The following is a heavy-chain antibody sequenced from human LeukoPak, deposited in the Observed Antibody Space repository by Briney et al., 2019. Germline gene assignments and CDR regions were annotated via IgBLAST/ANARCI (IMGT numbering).Heavy chain of an antibody. V-gene: IGHV4-59*08. J-gene: IGHJ4*02. CDR3: ARHRQDRSGSFDH. CDR1: GGSISSDY. D-gene: IGHD3-10*01. CDR2: INYSGIT. Sequence: SETLSLTCTVSGGSISSDYWSWIRQPPGKGVEWIGYINYSGITKYNPSLKSRVTISLDTSKNHLALKLSSVTAADTAVYYCARHRQDRSGSFDHWGQGTLVTVSS.